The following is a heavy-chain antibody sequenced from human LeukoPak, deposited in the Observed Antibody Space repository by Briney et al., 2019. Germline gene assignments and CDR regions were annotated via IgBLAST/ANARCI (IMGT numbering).Heavy chain of an antibody. Sequence: ASVKVSCKASGYTFTTYAMHWVRQAPGQRLGWMGWINADSGDTKYSQRFQGRVTISRDTSAYTAYMELRSQISEDTAVYYCARAPYDFLTGYSLNWFDPWGQGTLVTVSS. CDR3: ARAPYDFLTGYSLNWFDP. V-gene: IGHV1-3*01. CDR2: INADSGDT. D-gene: IGHD3-9*01. J-gene: IGHJ5*02. CDR1: GYTFTTYA.